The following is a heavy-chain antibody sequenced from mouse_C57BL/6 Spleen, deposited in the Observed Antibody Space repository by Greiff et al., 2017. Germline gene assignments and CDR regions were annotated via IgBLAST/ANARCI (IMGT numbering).Heavy chain of an antibody. Sequence: VQLQESGAELVRPGTSVKVSCKASGYAFTNYLIEWVKQRPGQGLEWIGVINPGSGGTNYNEKFKGKATLTADKSSSTAYMQLSSLTSEDSAVYFCARWDDGYYKFDYWGQGTTLTVSS. V-gene: IGHV1-54*01. CDR2: INPGSGGT. CDR1: GYAFTNYL. J-gene: IGHJ2*01. CDR3: ARWDDGYYKFDY. D-gene: IGHD2-3*01.